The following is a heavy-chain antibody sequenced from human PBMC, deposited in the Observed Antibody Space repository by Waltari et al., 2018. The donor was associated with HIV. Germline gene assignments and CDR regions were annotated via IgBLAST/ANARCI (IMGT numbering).Heavy chain of an antibody. D-gene: IGHD3-22*01. Sequence: EVQLVETGGGLIQPGGSLRLSCAASGFTVSSNYMSWVRQAPGKGLEWVSVIYSGGSTYYADSVKGRFTISRDNSKNTLYLQMNSLRAEDTAVYYCAREGYDSSGYYLGFDPWGQGTLVTVSS. CDR3: AREGYDSSGYYLGFDP. CDR1: GFTVSSNY. J-gene: IGHJ5*02. V-gene: IGHV3-53*02. CDR2: IYSGGST.